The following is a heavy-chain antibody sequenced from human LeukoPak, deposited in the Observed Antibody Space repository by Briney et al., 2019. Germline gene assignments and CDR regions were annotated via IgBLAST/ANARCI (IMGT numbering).Heavy chain of an antibody. J-gene: IGHJ4*02. CDR1: GYTFTSYG. D-gene: IGHD1-7*01. Sequence: EASVEVSCKASGYTFTSYGISWVRQAPGQGLEWMGWISAYNGNTNYAQKLQGRVTITTDESTSTAYMELSSLRSEDTAVYYCASLITGTTYWGQGTLVTVSS. CDR3: ASLITGTTY. V-gene: IGHV1-18*01. CDR2: ISAYNGNT.